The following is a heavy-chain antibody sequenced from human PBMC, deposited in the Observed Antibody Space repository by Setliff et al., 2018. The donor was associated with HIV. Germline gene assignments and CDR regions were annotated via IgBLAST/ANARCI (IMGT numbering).Heavy chain of an antibody. V-gene: IGHV3-15*01. CDR3: TSTTYYNFWSGYHLHYYYYYGMDV. J-gene: IGHJ6*02. CDR2: IKSKTDGGTT. Sequence: GGSLRLSCAASGFTFSNARMSWVRQAPGKGLEWVGRIKSKTDGGTTDYAAPVKGRFTISRDDSKNTLYLQMNSLKTEDTAVYYCTSTTYYNFWSGYHLHYYYYYGMDVWGQGTTVTV. D-gene: IGHD3-3*01. CDR1: GFTFSNAR.